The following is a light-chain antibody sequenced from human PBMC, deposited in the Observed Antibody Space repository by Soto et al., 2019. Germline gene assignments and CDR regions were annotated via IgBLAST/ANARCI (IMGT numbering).Light chain of an antibody. CDR2: DVS. CDR1: SSDVGGYNY. CDR3: CSYAGSYTHYV. Sequence: QSALTQPRSVSGSPGQSITISCTGTSSDVGGYNYVSWYRQNPGKAPKLMIYDVSKRPSGVPDRFSGSKSGNTASLTISGLQADDEADYYCCSYAGSYTHYVFGTGTKLTVL. J-gene: IGLJ1*01. V-gene: IGLV2-11*01.